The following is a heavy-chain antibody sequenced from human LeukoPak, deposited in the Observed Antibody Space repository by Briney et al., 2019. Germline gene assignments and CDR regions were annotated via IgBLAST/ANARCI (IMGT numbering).Heavy chain of an antibody. Sequence: GGSLRLSCSASGFIISDYAMHWVRQAPGKGLEYVSALSTNGGSTYYADSVKGRFTISRDTSKNTLYLQMSSLRAEDTAMYHCVKDLYKGDSASWYFFHYWGQGTLVTV. D-gene: IGHD2-2*01. J-gene: IGHJ4*02. CDR3: VKDLYKGDSASWYFFHY. V-gene: IGHV3-64D*06. CDR1: GFIISDYA. CDR2: LSTNGGST.